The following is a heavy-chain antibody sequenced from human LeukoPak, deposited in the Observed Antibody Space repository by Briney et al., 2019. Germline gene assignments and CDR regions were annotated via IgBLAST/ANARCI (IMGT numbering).Heavy chain of an antibody. D-gene: IGHD3-16*01. CDR3: VRGDSVDY. J-gene: IGHJ4*02. CDR2: IHLNGSNK. V-gene: IGHV3-30*02. Sequence: PGGSPRLSCVISGFTLSHFGIHWVRQAPGKGLDWVAFIHLNGSNKNYADSVKGRFTVSRDNSKNTVYLQMSSLRGDDTAMYYCVRGDSVDYWGQGTLVAVSA. CDR1: GFTLSHFG.